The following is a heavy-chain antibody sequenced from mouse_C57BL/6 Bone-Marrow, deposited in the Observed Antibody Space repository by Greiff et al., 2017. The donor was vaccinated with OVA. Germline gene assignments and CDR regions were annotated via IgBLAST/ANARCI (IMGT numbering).Heavy chain of an antibody. V-gene: IGHV1-81*01. D-gene: IGHD1-1*01. CDR3: ASPGGYYGVFAY. Sequence: QLQQSGAELARPGASVKLSCKASGYTFTSYGISWVKQRTGQGLEWIGEIYPRSGNTYYNEKFKGKATLTADKSSSTAYMELRSLTSEDSAVYFCASPGGYYGVFAYWGQGTLVTVSA. CDR1: GYTFTSYG. CDR2: IYPRSGNT. J-gene: IGHJ3*01.